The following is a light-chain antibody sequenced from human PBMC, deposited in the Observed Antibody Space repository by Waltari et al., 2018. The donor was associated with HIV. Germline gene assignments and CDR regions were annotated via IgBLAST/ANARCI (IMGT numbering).Light chain of an antibody. J-gene: IGLJ3*02. V-gene: IGLV1-51*02. CDR2: END. CDR1: SSNIGSHY. CDR3: GTWDSSLSGAL. Sequence: QSVLTQPPSVSAAPGQKVTISCSGSSSNIGSHYLSWYHQLPGTAPKLLIYENDKRPSVIPSRFSGSKSDTSATLVITGLQTGDEADYYCGTWDSSLSGALFGGGTKVTVL.